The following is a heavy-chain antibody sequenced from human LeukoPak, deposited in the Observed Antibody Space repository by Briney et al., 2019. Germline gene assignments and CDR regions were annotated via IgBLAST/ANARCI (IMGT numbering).Heavy chain of an antibody. D-gene: IGHD3-10*01. CDR1: GFTFSSYG. CDR2: IRYDGSNK. Sequence: GGSLRLSCAASGFTFSSYGMHWVRQAPGKGLEWVAFIRYDGSNKYYADSVKGRFTISRDNSKNTLYLQMNSLRAEDTAVYYCAKVGPLAFYYMDDWGKGTTVTVSS. J-gene: IGHJ6*03. V-gene: IGHV3-30*02. CDR3: AKVGPLAFYYMDD.